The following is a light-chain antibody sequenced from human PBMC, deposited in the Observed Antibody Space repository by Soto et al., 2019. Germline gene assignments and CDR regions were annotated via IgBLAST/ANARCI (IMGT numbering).Light chain of an antibody. Sequence: SYELTQPPSVSVAPGKTASVACGGSNIGSKSVHWYQKKSGQAPVLVMYYDSDRPSGTPERFSGSNSGNTATLTSGRVEDGDEADYYCQVWDISSGTVVFGGGTQLTVL. V-gene: IGLV3-21*01. CDR2: YDS. CDR1: NIGSKS. J-gene: IGLJ2*01. CDR3: QVWDISSGTVV.